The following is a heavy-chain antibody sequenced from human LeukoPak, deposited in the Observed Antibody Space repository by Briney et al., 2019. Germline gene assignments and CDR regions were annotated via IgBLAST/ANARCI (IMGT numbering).Heavy chain of an antibody. CDR3: ASRSPSSDSSGYPYYFDY. V-gene: IGHV4-59*08. J-gene: IGHJ4*02. Sequence: PSETLSLTCTVSGGSISSYYWSWIRQPPGKGLEWIGYIYYSGSTNYNPSLKSRVTISVDTSKNQFSLKLSSVTAADTAVYYCASRSPSSDSSGYPYYFDYWGQGTLVTVPS. CDR2: IYYSGST. CDR1: GGSISSYY. D-gene: IGHD3-22*01.